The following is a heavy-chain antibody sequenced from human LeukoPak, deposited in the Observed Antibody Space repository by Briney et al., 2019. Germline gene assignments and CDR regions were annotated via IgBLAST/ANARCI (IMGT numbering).Heavy chain of an antibody. D-gene: IGHD1/OR15-1a*01. CDR3: ARRGNNYGYIDY. CDR2: ISPTSTTI. Sequence: GGSLRLSCAASGFTFSSLTVAWVRQAPGKGLDLVLYISPTSTTIYYADSVRGRFTISRDNAKNSLYLQMNSLRVEDTAVYYCARRGNNYGYIDYWGQGNLVTVSS. J-gene: IGHJ4*02. V-gene: IGHV3-48*04. CDR1: GFTFSSLT.